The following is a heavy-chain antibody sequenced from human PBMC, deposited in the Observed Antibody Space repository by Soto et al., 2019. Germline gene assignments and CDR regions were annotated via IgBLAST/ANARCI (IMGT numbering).Heavy chain of an antibody. Sequence: GGSLRLSCAASGFTFSDYYMSWIRQAPGKGLEWVSYISSSGSTIYYADSVKGRFTISRDNAKNSLYLQMNSLRAEDTAVYYCASPAANYYYYYMDVWGKGTTVTVSS. CDR3: ASPAANYYYYYMDV. J-gene: IGHJ6*03. V-gene: IGHV3-11*01. CDR1: GFTFSDYY. CDR2: ISSSGSTI. D-gene: IGHD6-25*01.